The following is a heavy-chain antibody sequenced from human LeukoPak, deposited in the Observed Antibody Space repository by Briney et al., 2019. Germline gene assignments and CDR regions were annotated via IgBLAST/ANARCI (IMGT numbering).Heavy chain of an antibody. CDR3: ARDGYYDFWSGSYNWFDP. Sequence: SETLSLTCTVSSGSISTSNYYWGWIRQPPGKGLEWIGSIYYSGSTYYNPSLKSRVTISVDTSKNQFSLKLSSVTAADTAVYYCARDGYYDFWSGSYNWFDPWGQGTLVTVSS. D-gene: IGHD3-3*01. CDR1: SGSISTSNYY. CDR2: IYYSGST. J-gene: IGHJ5*02. V-gene: IGHV4-39*07.